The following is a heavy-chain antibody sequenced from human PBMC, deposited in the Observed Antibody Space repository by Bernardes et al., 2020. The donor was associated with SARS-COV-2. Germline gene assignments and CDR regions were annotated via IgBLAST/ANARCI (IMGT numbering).Heavy chain of an antibody. Sequence: GGSLRLSCAASGFTFSSYGMHWVRQAPGKGLEWVAVISYDGSNKYYADSVKGRFTISRDNSKNTLYLQMNSLRAEDTAVYYCAKAGMEMATIHLFDYWGQGTLVTVSS. CDR2: ISYDGSNK. CDR3: AKAGMEMATIHLFDY. CDR1: GFTFSSYG. D-gene: IGHD5-12*01. V-gene: IGHV3-30*18. J-gene: IGHJ4*02.